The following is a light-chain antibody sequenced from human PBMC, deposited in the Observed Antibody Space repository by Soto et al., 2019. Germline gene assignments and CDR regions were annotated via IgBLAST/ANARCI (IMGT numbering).Light chain of an antibody. CDR3: QQYT. CDR2: GAS. CDR1: QSVSSN. Sequence: EIVMTQSPANLSVSPGERATLSCRASQSVSSNLAWYQQKPGQAPRLLIYGASTRATGIPARFSGSGSGTEFTITISSLQSEDFAVYYCQQYTFGQGTKLEIK. J-gene: IGKJ2*01. V-gene: IGKV3-15*01.